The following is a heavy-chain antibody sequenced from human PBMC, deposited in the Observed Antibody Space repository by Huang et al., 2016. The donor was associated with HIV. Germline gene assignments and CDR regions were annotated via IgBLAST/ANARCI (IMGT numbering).Heavy chain of an antibody. Sequence: VQLVQSGAEVKKPGESLKISCKGSGYSFSSYWLAWVRQMPGKGLEWMGFILPDDSDTTYSPSFEGQVTISADKSIGTAYLQWSSLKASDTAMYYCARRFSSSSGYFDYWGQGSLVTVSS. CDR1: GYSFSSYW. CDR2: ILPDDSDT. V-gene: IGHV5-51*01. J-gene: IGHJ4*02. CDR3: ARRFSSSSGYFDY. D-gene: IGHD6-6*01.